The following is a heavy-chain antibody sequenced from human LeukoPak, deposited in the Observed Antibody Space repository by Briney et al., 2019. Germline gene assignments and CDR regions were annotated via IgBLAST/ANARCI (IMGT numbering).Heavy chain of an antibody. D-gene: IGHD2/OR15-2a*01. V-gene: IGHV3-30*18. Sequence: GASLRLSCATSGFIFSSHGIHWARQPPGKGLEWVAVISYDGSEKYYADSVKGRFTISRDNSKNTLYLQMNSLRAEDTAVYYCAKDLYSNDDHWGQGTLVTVSS. CDR1: GFIFSSHG. CDR3: AKDLYSNDDH. J-gene: IGHJ4*02. CDR2: ISYDGSEK.